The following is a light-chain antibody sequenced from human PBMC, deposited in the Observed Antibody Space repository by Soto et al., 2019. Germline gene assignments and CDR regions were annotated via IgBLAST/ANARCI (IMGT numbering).Light chain of an antibody. J-gene: IGKJ3*01. CDR2: AAS. CDR1: QCPRSY. Sequence: DIQMTQSPSSLSASVGDRVTITCRASQCPRSYLPWYQQNPGKAPKLLIYAASSLQSGVPSRFRGRGPGTGSTLASSSRQPKDGATDDGQQSYSTPFTFGPGTKVDIK. CDR3: QQSYSTPFT. V-gene: IGKV1-39*01.